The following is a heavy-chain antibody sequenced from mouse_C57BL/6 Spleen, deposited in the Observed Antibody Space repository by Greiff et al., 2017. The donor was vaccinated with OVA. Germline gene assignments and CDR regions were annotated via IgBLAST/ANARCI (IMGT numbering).Heavy chain of an antibody. CDR1: GYTFTSYW. CDR3: ARLGYYGSSYWYFDV. J-gene: IGHJ1*03. V-gene: IGHV1-52*01. CDR2: IDPSDSET. Sequence: QVQLQQPGAELVRPGSSVKLSCKASGYTFTSYWMHWVKQRPIQGLEWIGNIDPSDSETHYNQKFKDKATLTVDKSSSTAYMQLSSLTSEDSAVYYCARLGYYGSSYWYFDVWGTGTTVTVSS. D-gene: IGHD1-1*01.